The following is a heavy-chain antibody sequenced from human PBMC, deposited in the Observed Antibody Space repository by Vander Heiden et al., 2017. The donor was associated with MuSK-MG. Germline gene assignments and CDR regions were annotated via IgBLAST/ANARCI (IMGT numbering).Heavy chain of an antibody. J-gene: IGHJ4*02. CDR1: GFTFSSYG. D-gene: IGHD6-19*01. Sequence: QVQLVESGGGVVQPGRSLRLSWAASGFTFSSYGMHWVRQAPGKGLEWVAVISYDGSNKYYADSVKGRFTISRDNSKNTLYLQMNSLRAEDTAVYYCAKGLAVAGTEWGQGTLVTVSS. V-gene: IGHV3-30*18. CDR2: ISYDGSNK. CDR3: AKGLAVAGTE.